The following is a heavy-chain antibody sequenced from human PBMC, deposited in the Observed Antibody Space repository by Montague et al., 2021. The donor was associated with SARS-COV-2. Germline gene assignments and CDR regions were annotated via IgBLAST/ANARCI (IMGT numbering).Heavy chain of an antibody. CDR1: GFTFSSYA. CDR3: ARDYDDYIWGSWGPFDY. CDR2: ISYDGSNK. V-gene: IGHV3-30*04. J-gene: IGHJ4*02. D-gene: IGHD3-16*01. Sequence: SLRLSCAASGFTFSSYAMHWVRQAPGKGLEWVAGISYDGSNKYYADSVKGRFTISRDNSKNTLYLQMNSLRAEDTAVYYCARDYDDYIWGSWGPFDYWGQGTLVAVSS.